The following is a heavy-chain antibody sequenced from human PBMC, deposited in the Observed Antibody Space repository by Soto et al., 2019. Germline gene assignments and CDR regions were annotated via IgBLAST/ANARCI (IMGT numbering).Heavy chain of an antibody. CDR3: AKNTGGTRGPYFDY. Sequence: SETLSLTCAVSGYSISSSNWWGWVRQPPGRGLEWIGYISYSGTTYYNPSLKSRVTMSIDTSKNQFSLDLSSVTAVDTAVYYCAKNTGGTRGPYFDYWGQGTPVTVSS. D-gene: IGHD1-1*01. J-gene: IGHJ4*02. CDR1: GYSISSSNW. CDR2: ISYSGTT. V-gene: IGHV4-28*01.